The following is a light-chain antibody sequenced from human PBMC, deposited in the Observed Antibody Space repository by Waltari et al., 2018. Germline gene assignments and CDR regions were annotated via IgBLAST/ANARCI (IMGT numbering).Light chain of an antibody. V-gene: IGKV4-1*01. CDR3: QQYYSSPPYT. CDR1: QSVLYSSSNKNY. CDR2: WAS. Sequence: DIVMTQSPDSLAVSLGERATINCKSSQSVLYSSSNKNYLAWYQQKPGQAPKLLIYWASTRESGVPDRFSGSGSGTDFTLTISSLQAEDVAVYYCQQYYSSPPYTFGQGTKLEIK. J-gene: IGKJ2*01.